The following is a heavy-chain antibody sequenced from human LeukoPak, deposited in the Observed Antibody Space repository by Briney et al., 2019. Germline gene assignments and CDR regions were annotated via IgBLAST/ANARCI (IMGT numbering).Heavy chain of an antibody. CDR2: IYHSGST. CDR1: GYSINNGYY. J-gene: IGHJ4*02. V-gene: IGHV4-38-2*02. CDR3: ARRPSFGTGHFDY. D-gene: IGHD1-1*01. Sequence: SETLSLTCSVPGYSINNGYYWGWIRQPPGKGLEWVGAIYHSGSTYYTPSLKSRVTMSLDTSKNQFSLKLTSVTAADTAVDYCARRPSFGTGHFDYWGQGALVTVSS.